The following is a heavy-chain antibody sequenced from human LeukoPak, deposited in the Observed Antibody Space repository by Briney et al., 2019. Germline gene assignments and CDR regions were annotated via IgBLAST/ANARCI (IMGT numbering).Heavy chain of an antibody. CDR3: ASPSLGYCSGGSCYDVDY. D-gene: IGHD2-15*01. CDR2: IKPNSGGT. J-gene: IGHJ4*02. CDR1: GYTFTGYY. V-gene: IGHV1-2*02. Sequence: ASVKVSCKASGYTFTGYYMHWVRQAPGQGLEWMGWIKPNSGGTNYAQKFQGRVTMTRDTSMSTAYMELSRLRSDDTAVYYCASPSLGYCSGGSCYDVDYWGQGTLVTVSS.